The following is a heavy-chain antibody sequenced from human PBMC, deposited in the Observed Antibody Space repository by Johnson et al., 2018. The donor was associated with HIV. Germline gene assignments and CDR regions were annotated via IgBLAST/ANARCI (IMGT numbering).Heavy chain of an antibody. CDR3: ASQVRGLRLGVDAFDI. CDR1: GFTFSSYW. J-gene: IGHJ3*02. V-gene: IGHV3-74*02. D-gene: IGHD3-16*01. CDR2: INSDGSST. Sequence: VQLVESGGGLVQPGGSLRLSCASSGFTFSSYWMHWVRQAPGKGLVWVSRINSDGSSTSYADSVTGRFTISRDNAKNTLYLQMNKLRAEDTAVYFCASQVRGLRLGVDAFDIWGQGTMVTVSS.